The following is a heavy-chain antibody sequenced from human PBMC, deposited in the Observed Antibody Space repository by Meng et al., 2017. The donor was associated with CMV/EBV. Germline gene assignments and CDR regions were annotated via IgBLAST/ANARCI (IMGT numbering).Heavy chain of an antibody. J-gene: IGHJ5*02. Sequence: QVQRVQAGAEVRKPGASVKVSCKASGYTFTGYYMHWVRQAPGQGLEWMGWINPNSGGTNYAQKFQGRVTMTRDTSISTAYMELSRLRSDDTAVYYCARWATYSSSWYIWNWFDPWGQGTLVTVSS. CDR1: GYTFTGYY. CDR2: INPNSGGT. D-gene: IGHD6-13*01. CDR3: ARWATYSSSWYIWNWFDP. V-gene: IGHV1-2*02.